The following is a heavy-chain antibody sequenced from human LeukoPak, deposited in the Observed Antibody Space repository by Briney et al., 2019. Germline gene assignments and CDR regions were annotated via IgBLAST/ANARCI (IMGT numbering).Heavy chain of an antibody. CDR1: GYTFTSYD. CDR2: MNTNSGNT. CDR3: ARAPLYCSGGSCSDIDP. Sequence: GASVKVSCKASGYTFTSYDINWVRQATGQGLEWMGWMNTNSGNTGYAQKFQGRVTMTRNTSISTAYMELSSLRSEDTAVYYCARAPLYCSGGSCSDIDPWGQGTLVTVSS. V-gene: IGHV1-8*01. D-gene: IGHD2-15*01. J-gene: IGHJ5*02.